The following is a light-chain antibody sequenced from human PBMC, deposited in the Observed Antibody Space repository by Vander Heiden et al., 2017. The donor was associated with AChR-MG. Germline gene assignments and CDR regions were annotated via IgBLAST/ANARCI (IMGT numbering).Light chain of an antibody. CDR1: QSISSN. CDR3: QQYNNWPTWT. V-gene: IGKV3-15*01. J-gene: IGKJ1*01. Sequence: IVMTQSPATLSVSPGERATLSCRASQSISSNLAWYQQKPGQAPRLLIYGASTRATGIPARFSGSGSGTEFTLTISSLQSEDCAVYYCQQYNNWPTWTFGQGTKVEIK. CDR2: GAS.